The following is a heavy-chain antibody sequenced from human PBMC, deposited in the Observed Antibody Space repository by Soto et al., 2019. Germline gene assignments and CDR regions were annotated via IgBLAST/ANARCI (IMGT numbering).Heavy chain of an antibody. CDR2: IYSGGST. CDR1: GFTVSSNY. J-gene: IGHJ4*02. Sequence: VQLVESGGGLVQPGGSLRLSCAASGFTVSSNYMSWVRQAPGKGLEWVSVIYSGGSTDYADSVKGRFTISRDNSRNTLYLQMNRLRADDTAVYYCATIAAAGTPADYWGQGTLVTVSS. V-gene: IGHV3-66*01. CDR3: ATIAAAGTPADY. D-gene: IGHD6-13*01.